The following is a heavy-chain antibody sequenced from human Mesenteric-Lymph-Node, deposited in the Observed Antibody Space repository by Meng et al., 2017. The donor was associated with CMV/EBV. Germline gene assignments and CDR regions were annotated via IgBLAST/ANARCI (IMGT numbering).Heavy chain of an antibody. CDR2: IKEDGSEK. V-gene: IGHV3-7*01. J-gene: IGHJ4*02. Sequence: GESLKISCAASGFTFSRYWMHWVRQAPGKGLEWVANIKEDGSEKYYVDSVKGRFTISRDNAKNSLYLQMIGLRAEDTAVYYCARLADYSSDAGYFDYWGQGTLVTVSS. D-gene: IGHD6-25*01. CDR1: GFTFSRYW. CDR3: ARLADYSSDAGYFDY.